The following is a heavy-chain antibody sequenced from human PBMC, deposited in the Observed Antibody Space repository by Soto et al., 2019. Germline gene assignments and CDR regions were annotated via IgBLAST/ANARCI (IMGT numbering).Heavy chain of an antibody. CDR1: GFTFSNYA. CDR3: ARPRGSCSNVSWPLFSFDC. J-gene: IGHJ4*02. V-gene: IGHV3-23*01. Sequence: EVQLLESGGGLVQPGGSLRLSCAASGFTFSNYAMSWVRQAPGKGLEWVSGISGRGGSAYYRDSVKGRFTISRDNSKNTLYLRMNSLTAEDTAVYYCARPRGSCSNVSWPLFSFDCWGQGTLITVSS. D-gene: IGHD2-2*01. CDR2: ISGRGGSA.